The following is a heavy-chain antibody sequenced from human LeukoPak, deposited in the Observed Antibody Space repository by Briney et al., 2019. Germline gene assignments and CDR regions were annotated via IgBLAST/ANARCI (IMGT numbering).Heavy chain of an antibody. CDR2: ISSSSSYI. CDR1: GFTFSSCS. V-gene: IGHV3-21*01. J-gene: IGHJ4*02. D-gene: IGHD3-22*01. Sequence: PGGSLRLSCAASGFTFSSCSMNWVRQAPGKGLEWVSSISSSSSYIYYADSVKGRFTISRDNAKNSLYLQMNSLRAEDTAVYYCASPYYYDSSGYSPFDYWGQGTLVTVSS. CDR3: ASPYYYDSSGYSPFDY.